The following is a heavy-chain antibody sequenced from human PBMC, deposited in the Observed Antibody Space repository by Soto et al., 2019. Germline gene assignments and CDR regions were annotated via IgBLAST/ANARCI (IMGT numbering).Heavy chain of an antibody. D-gene: IGHD1-26*01. CDR2: INAGNGNT. CDR1: GYTFTSYA. J-gene: IGHJ4*02. Sequence: ASVKVSCKASGYTFTSYAMHWVRQAPGQRLEWMGWINAGNGNTKYSQKFQGRVTNTRDTSASTAYMELSSLRSEDTAIYYCARLLDINSWPLDFWGQGTLVTVSS. V-gene: IGHV1-3*01. CDR3: ARLLDINSWPLDF.